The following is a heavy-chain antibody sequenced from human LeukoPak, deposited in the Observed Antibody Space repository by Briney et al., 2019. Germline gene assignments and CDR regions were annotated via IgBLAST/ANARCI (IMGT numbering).Heavy chain of an antibody. J-gene: IGHJ4*02. D-gene: IGHD2/OR15-2a*01. V-gene: IGHV3-30*03. CDR1: GFTFSSYS. CDR2: ISYDGSNK. CDR3: VRDNPRCCGVIPSNIDDY. Sequence: PGGSLRLSCAASGFTFSSYSMNWVRQAPGKGLEWVAVISYDGSNKYYADSVKGRFTISRDNSKNTLYLQMNSLRAEDTAVYYCVRDNPRCCGVIPSNIDDYWGQGTLVTVSS.